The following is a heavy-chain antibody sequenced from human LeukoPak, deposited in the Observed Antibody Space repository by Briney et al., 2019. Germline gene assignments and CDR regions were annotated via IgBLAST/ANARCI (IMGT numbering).Heavy chain of an antibody. D-gene: IGHD6-13*01. CDR1: GGSISSYY. V-gene: IGHV4-59*01. CDR3: ARGVYIAAAQYGY. Sequence: SGTLSLTCTVSGGSISSYYWSWIRQPPGKGLEWIGYIYYSGTTNYNPSLKSRVTILVDTSKNQFSLKLSSVTAADTAVYYCARGVYIAAAQYGYWGQGTLVTVSS. CDR2: IYYSGTT. J-gene: IGHJ4*02.